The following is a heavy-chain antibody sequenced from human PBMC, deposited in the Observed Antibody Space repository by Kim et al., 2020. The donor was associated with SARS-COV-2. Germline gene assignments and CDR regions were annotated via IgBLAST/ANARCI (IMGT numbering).Heavy chain of an antibody. V-gene: IGHV1-69*13. J-gene: IGHJ4*02. Sequence: SVKVSCKASGGTFSSYAISWVRQAPGQGLEWMGGIIPIFGTANYAQKFQGRVTITADESTSTAYMELSSLRSEDTAVYYCAANYYDSSGYYIYFSYWGQGTLVTVSS. D-gene: IGHD3-22*01. CDR2: IIPIFGTA. CDR3: AANYYDSSGYYIYFSY. CDR1: GGTFSSYA.